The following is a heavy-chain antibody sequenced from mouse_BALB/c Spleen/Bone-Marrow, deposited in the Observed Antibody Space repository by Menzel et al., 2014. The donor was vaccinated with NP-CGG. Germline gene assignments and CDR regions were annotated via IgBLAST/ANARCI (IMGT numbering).Heavy chain of an antibody. CDR2: IYPGNVNT. CDR1: GYTFTSYY. J-gene: IGHJ4*01. Sequence: QVQLQQSGPELVKPGSSVRISCKASGYTFTSYYIHWVKQRPGQGLEWIGWIYPGNVNTNYNEKFEDKATLTADKSSSTAYMHLSSLTSDDSAVYFCARGDYYRSPMDYWGQGTSVTVSS. D-gene: IGHD2-14*01. CDR3: ARGDYYRSPMDY. V-gene: IGHV1S56*01.